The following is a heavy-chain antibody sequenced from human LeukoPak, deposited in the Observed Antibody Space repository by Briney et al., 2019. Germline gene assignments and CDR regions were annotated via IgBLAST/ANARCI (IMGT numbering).Heavy chain of an antibody. J-gene: IGHJ5*02. CDR2: IKRKTDGGTT. D-gene: IGHD6-13*01. V-gene: IGHV3-15*07. CDR3: AVGSSATWFDP. Sequence: KSGGSLRLSCAASGFTFSNVWMNWVRQAPGKGLEWVGRIKRKTDGGTTDYAAPVKGRFTISRDDSKNTLYLQMNSLKTEDTAVYYCAVGSSATWFDPWGQGTLVTVSS. CDR1: GFTFSNVW.